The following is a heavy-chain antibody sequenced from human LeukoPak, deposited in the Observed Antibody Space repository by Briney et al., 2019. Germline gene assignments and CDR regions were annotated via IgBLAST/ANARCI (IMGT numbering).Heavy chain of an antibody. V-gene: IGHV1-8*01. CDR3: ARGANMDTAMVY. CDR2: MNPNSSNT. CDR1: GYTFTSYD. Sequence: ASVKVSCKASGYTFTSYDINWVRQATGQGLEWMGWMNPNSSNTGYAQKFQGRVTMTRNTSISTAYMELSSLRSEDTAVYYCARGANMDTAMVYWGQGTLVTVSS. J-gene: IGHJ4*02. D-gene: IGHD5-18*01.